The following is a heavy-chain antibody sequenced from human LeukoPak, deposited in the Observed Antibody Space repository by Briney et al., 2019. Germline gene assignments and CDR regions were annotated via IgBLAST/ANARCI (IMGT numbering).Heavy chain of an antibody. CDR2: IYYSGST. V-gene: IGHV4-61*05. J-gene: IGHJ3*02. CDR1: GGSIRSSYYY. D-gene: IGHD2-8*01. Sequence: PSETLSLTCTVSGGSIRSSYYYWGWIRQPPGKGLEWIGYIYYSGSTSYNPSLSSRVTISVDTSKNQFSLKLSSVTAADTAVFYCARGPMVPLWAFDIWGQGTMVTVSS. CDR3: ARGPMVPLWAFDI.